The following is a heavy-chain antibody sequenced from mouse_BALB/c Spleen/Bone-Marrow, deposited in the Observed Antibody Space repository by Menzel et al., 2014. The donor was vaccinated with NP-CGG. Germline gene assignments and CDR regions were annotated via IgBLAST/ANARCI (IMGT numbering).Heavy chain of an antibody. Sequence: EVKLMGSGRGLVQPGGSLKLSCAASGFGFSRYWMSWVRQAPGKGLEWIGEINLDSSTIYYTPSLKDKFIISRENAKNSLYMQMSKVRAEDPVVYYGARVSYFGRFAYWGHGTLVTVSA. D-gene: IGHD3-1*01. CDR2: INLDSSTI. J-gene: IGHJ3*01. CDR1: GFGFSRYW. CDR3: ARVSYFGRFAY. V-gene: IGHV4-1*02.